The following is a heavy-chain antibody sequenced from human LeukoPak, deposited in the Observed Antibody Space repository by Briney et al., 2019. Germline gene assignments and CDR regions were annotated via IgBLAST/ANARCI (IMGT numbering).Heavy chain of an antibody. CDR3: ARRAGGYSHPYDY. J-gene: IGHJ4*02. CDR2: IYSDDTT. V-gene: IGHV3-53*01. D-gene: IGHD4-23*01. Sequence: GGSLRLPCAVSGFTVSGNYMSWIRQAPGKGLEWVSLIYSDDTTLYADSVKGRFTISRDISKNTLYLQMSSLRAEDTAVYYCARRAGGYSHPYDYWGQGVLVTVSS. CDR1: GFTVSGNY.